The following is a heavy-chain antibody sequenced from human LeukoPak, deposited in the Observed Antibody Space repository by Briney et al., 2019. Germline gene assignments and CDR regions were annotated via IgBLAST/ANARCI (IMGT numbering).Heavy chain of an antibody. CDR3: AREIDSSSHWFDP. CDR1: GGSISSGSYY. J-gene: IGHJ5*02. D-gene: IGHD6-6*01. V-gene: IGHV4-61*02. Sequence: SETLSLTCTVSGGSISSGSYYWSWIRQPAGKGLEWIGRIYTSGSTNYNPSLKSRVTISVDTSKNQFPLKLSSVTAADTAVYYCAREIDSSSHWFDPWGQGTLVTVSS. CDR2: IYTSGST.